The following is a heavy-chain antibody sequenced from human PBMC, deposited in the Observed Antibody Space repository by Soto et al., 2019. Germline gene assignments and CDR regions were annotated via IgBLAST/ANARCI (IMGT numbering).Heavy chain of an antibody. J-gene: IGHJ4*02. CDR1: GGSISSGDYN. CDR2: IYGGGNT. Sequence: QVQLQESGPGLVEPSQTLSLTCIVSGGSISSGDYNWNWIRQVPGTGLEWIGHIYGGGNTYSNPSLKSRVTISLDTSKNQFSLNLNSVTAADTAVYFCARGPSGDKVDYWGQGTLVTVSS. CDR3: ARGPSGDKVDY. D-gene: IGHD1-26*01. V-gene: IGHV4-30-4*01.